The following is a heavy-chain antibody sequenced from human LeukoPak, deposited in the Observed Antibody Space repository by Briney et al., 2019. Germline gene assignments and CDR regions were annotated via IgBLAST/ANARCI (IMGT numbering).Heavy chain of an antibody. Sequence: PGGSLRLSCVASGFTVSSNYMTWVRQAPGLGLEWFSVIYNDGRTYYADSVKGRFTMSRHNSQNTLFLQMNSLRPEDTALYYCARTPLHPTISHFDCWGQGTLVTVSS. CDR3: ARTPLHPTISHFDC. CDR1: GFTVSSNY. J-gene: IGHJ4*02. CDR2: IYNDGRT. V-gene: IGHV3-53*04. D-gene: IGHD1-14*01.